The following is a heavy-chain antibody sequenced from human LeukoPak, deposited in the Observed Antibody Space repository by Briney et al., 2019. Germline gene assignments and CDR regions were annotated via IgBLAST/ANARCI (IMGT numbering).Heavy chain of an antibody. Sequence: GGSLRLSCAASGFTFSDYYMSWIRQAPGKGLEWVSDISSSGSTIYYADSVKGRLTISRDNAKNSLYLQMNSLRAEDTAVYYCARDGHYDILTGYFQDWGQGTLVTVSS. D-gene: IGHD3-9*01. J-gene: IGHJ1*01. V-gene: IGHV3-11*01. CDR2: ISSSGSTI. CDR3: ARDGHYDILTGYFQD. CDR1: GFTFSDYY.